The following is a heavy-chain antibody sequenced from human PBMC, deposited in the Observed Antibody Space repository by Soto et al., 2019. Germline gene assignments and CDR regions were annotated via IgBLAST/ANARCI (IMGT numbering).Heavy chain of an antibody. CDR2: ISAYNGNT. D-gene: IGHD3-9*01. Sequence: ASVKVSCKASGYTFTSYGISWVRQAPGQGLEWMGWISAYNGNTNYAQKLQGRVTMTTDTSTSTAYMELRSLRSDDTAVYYCARDPIIYGHILTGYSIRENWFDPWGQGTLVTVSS. V-gene: IGHV1-18*01. CDR3: ARDPIIYGHILTGYSIRENWFDP. CDR1: GYTFTSYG. J-gene: IGHJ5*02.